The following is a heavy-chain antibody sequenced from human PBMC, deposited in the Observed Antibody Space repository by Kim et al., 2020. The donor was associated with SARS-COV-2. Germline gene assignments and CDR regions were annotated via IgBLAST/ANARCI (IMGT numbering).Heavy chain of an antibody. D-gene: IGHD2-8*02. V-gene: IGHV1-18*01. J-gene: IGHJ4*02. CDR3: AREGLVVYASLGDY. Sequence: AKKLQGRVTMTTDTSTSTAYMELRSLRSDDTAVYYCAREGLVVYASLGDYWGQGTLVTVSS.